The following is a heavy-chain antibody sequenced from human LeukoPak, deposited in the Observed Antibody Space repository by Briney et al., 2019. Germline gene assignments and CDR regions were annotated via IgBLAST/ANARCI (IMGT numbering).Heavy chain of an antibody. CDR1: GGTFSSYA. D-gene: IGHD3-10*01. V-gene: IGHV1-69*10. J-gene: IGHJ4*02. CDR3: ARDWGGLDY. CDR2: IIPILGIA. Sequence: SVKVSCKASGGTFSSYAISWVRQAPGQGLEWMGGIIPILGIANYAQKFQGRVTMTRDTSTSTVYMELSSLRSEDTAVYYCARDWGGLDYWGQGTLVTVSS.